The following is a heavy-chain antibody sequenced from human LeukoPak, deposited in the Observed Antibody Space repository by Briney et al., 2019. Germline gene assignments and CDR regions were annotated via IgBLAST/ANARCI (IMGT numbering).Heavy chain of an antibody. CDR3: ARDLRGGTMIVAGTAFDI. Sequence: SETLSLTCTVSGGSISSNSDYWSWIRQPAGKGLEWIGRIYTSGSTNYNPSLKSRVTMSVDTSKNQFSLKLSSMTAADTAVYYCARDLRGGTMIVAGTAFDIWGQGTMVTVSS. CDR2: IYTSGST. V-gene: IGHV4-61*02. D-gene: IGHD3-22*01. J-gene: IGHJ3*02. CDR1: GGSISSNSDY.